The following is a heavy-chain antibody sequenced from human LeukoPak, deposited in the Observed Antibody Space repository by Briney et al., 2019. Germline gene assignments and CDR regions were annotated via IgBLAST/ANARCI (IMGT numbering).Heavy chain of an antibody. D-gene: IGHD2-15*01. Sequence: ASVTVSFTASGYTFTIYYMHWVRQAPGQGLEWMGIINPSGGSTSYAQKFQGRVTMTRDTSTSTVYMELSSLRSEDTAVYYCARSRPIVVVVAAKTFPDYWGQGTLVTVSS. J-gene: IGHJ4*02. CDR1: GYTFTIYY. CDR3: ARSRPIVVVVAAKTFPDY. V-gene: IGHV1-46*01. CDR2: INPSGGST.